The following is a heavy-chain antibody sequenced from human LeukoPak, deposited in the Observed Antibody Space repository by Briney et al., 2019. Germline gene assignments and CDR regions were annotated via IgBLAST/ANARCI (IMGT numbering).Heavy chain of an antibody. Sequence: ASVKVSCKVSGYTLTELSMHWVRQAPGKGLEWRGGFDPEDGETIYAQKFQGRVTMTEDTSTDTAYMELSSLRSADTAVYYCATSKDYYDSNRFDPWGQGTLDTVSS. CDR2: FDPEDGET. D-gene: IGHD3-22*01. CDR1: GYTLTELS. CDR3: ATSKDYYDSNRFDP. V-gene: IGHV1-24*01. J-gene: IGHJ5*02.